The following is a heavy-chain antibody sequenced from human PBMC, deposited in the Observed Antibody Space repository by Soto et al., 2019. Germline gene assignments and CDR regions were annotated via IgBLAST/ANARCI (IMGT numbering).Heavy chain of an antibody. V-gene: IGHV3-23*01. CDR2: ISGSGGST. CDR3: AKAGDSSGYLPGPINPYFDY. CDR1: GFTFSSYA. Sequence: PGGSLRLSCAASGFTFSSYAMSWVRQAPGKGLEWVSAISGSGGSTYYADSVKGRFTISRDNSKNTLYLQMNSLRAEDTAVYYSAKAGDSSGYLPGPINPYFDYWGQGTLVTVAS. D-gene: IGHD3-22*01. J-gene: IGHJ4*02.